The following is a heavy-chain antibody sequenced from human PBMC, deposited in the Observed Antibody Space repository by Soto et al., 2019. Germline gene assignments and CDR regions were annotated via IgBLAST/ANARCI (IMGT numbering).Heavy chain of an antibody. D-gene: IGHD3-3*01. CDR3: ARVGFDDFWSGGGMDV. Sequence: GGSLRLSCAASGFTFSSYWMSWVRQAPGKGLEWVANIKQDGSEKYYVDSVKGRFTISRDNAKNSLYLQMNSLRAEDTAVYYCARVGFDDFWSGGGMDVWGQGTTVTVSS. J-gene: IGHJ6*02. CDR1: GFTFSSYW. V-gene: IGHV3-7*03. CDR2: IKQDGSEK.